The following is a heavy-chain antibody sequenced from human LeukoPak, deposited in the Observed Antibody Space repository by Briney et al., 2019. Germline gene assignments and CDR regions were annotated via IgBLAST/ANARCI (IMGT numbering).Heavy chain of an antibody. J-gene: IGHJ6*02. D-gene: IGHD2-15*01. CDR3: ARGGYCSGGSCLSDYYGLDV. CDR2: SRNEPNGYTT. V-gene: IGHV3-72*01. Sequence: GGSLRLSCAASGFTLSDHYMAWVRQAPGKGLEWVGRSRNEPNGYTTEYAASVKGRFTISRDESKNSLSLQMNSLKTEDTAVYYCARGGYCSGGSCLSDYYGLDVWGQGTTVTVSS. CDR1: GFTLSDHY.